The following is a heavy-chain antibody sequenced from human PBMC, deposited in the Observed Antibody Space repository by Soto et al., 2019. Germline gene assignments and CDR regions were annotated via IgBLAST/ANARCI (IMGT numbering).Heavy chain of an antibody. CDR3: ARDVSRTSCSRT. CDR1: GFTVSSYW. Sequence: EVKLVESGGGLVQPAVSLRLTCAASGFTVSSYWISWVRQAPGEGLEWVANIKQDGSEKYDVDSVKGRFTSSTDNANNSLYLQMNSLRAEDTAVYYCARDVSRTSCSRTWGQGTLVIVAS. CDR2: IKQDGSEK. V-gene: IGHV3-7*01. D-gene: IGHD2-2*01. J-gene: IGHJ4*02.